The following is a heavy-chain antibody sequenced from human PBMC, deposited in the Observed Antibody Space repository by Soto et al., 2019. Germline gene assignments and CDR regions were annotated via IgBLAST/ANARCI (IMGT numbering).Heavy chain of an antibody. Sequence: QVQLVQSGAEVKKPGASVKVFCKASGYTFTSYGISWVRQAPGQGLEWMGWISAYNGNTNYAQKLQGRVTMTTDTSTSTAYMELRSLRSDDTAVYYCARDTGGTCSGGSCYSGYWGQGTLVTVSS. D-gene: IGHD2-15*01. J-gene: IGHJ4*02. CDR1: GYTFTSYG. V-gene: IGHV1-18*04. CDR3: ARDTGGTCSGGSCYSGY. CDR2: ISAYNGNT.